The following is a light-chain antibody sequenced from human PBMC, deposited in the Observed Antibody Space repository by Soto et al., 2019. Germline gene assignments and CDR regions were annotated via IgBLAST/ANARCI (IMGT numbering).Light chain of an antibody. V-gene: IGKV4-1*01. J-gene: IGKJ1*01. CDR1: QRLLYRSNNKNY. CDR3: QQYYNPPWT. Sequence: DTVLSQSPASLAVSLGGRATINCKSSQRLLYRSNNKNYLAWYQHKPGQPPKLLIFWASTRDSGVPDRFSGSGSEPDFTLPISNVQADDAAVYYCQQYYNPPWTFGQGTKVEI. CDR2: WAS.